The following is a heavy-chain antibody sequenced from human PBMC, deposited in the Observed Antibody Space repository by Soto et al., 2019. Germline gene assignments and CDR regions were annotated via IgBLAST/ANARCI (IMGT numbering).Heavy chain of an antibody. V-gene: IGHV3-23*01. CDR1: GFTFSNYA. Sequence: GSLRLSCAASGFTFSNYAMSWVRQAPGKGLDWVSTISSSGSNTYYADSVKGRFSISRDNSKNTLYLQMNSLRAEDTAVYYCARAYENDFWSGPSPHYYYYYGMDVWGQGTTVTVSS. CDR2: ISSSGSNT. D-gene: IGHD3-3*01. CDR3: ARAYENDFWSGPSPHYYYYYGMDV. J-gene: IGHJ6*02.